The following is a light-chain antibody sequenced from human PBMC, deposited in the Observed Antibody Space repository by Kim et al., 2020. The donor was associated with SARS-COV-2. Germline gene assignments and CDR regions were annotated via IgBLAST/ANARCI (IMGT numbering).Light chain of an antibody. Sequence: AQGKTARSACGGNDIGSKSVHWYQQKPGQAPSLVIYYDSDRPSGIPGRFSGSNCGNTDSLPISRIEPGDEADYFCQVWDSSSEHYVCGTGTKVTVL. CDR1: DIGSKS. J-gene: IGLJ1*01. CDR2: YDS. CDR3: QVWDSSSEHYV. V-gene: IGLV3-21*01.